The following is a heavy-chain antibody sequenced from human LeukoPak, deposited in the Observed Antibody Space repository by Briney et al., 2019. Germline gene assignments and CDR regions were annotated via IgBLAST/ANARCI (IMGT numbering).Heavy chain of an antibody. J-gene: IGHJ4*02. CDR2: IYPGDSET. CDR3: ARHLSAGTRYFDY. D-gene: IGHD1-26*01. V-gene: IGHV5-51*01. Sequence: GESLKISCKGSGYSFTRYWIAWVRQMPGKGLEWMAIIYPGDSETRYSPSFQGQVTISADKSISTAYLQWSSLRASDTAMYYCARHLSAGTRYFDYWGQGTLVTVSS. CDR1: GYSFTRYW.